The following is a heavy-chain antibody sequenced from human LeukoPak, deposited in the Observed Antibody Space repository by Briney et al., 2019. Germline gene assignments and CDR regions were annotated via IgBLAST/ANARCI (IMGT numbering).Heavy chain of an antibody. CDR3: ARHSWFGASSEGPLDY. CDR2: IYYSGST. CDR1: GGPISSYY. V-gene: IGHV4-59*08. D-gene: IGHD3-10*01. J-gene: IGHJ4*02. Sequence: SETLSLTCTVSGGPISSYYWSWIRQPPGKGLEWIGYIYYSGSTNYNPSLKSRVTISVDTSKNQFSLKLSSVTAADTAVYYCARHSWFGASSEGPLDYWGQGTLVTVSS.